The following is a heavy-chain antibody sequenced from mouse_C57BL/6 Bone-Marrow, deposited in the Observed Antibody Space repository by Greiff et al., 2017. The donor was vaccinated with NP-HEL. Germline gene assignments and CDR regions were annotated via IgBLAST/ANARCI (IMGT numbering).Heavy chain of an antibody. CDR1: GFTFSSYA. J-gene: IGHJ2*01. D-gene: IGHD1-1*01. CDR3: ARDRLLRAVVGNYFDY. V-gene: IGHV5-4*01. Sequence: EVKLQESGGGLVKPGGSLKLSCAASGFTFSSYAMSWVRQTPEKRLEWVATISDGGSYTYYPDNVKGRFTISRDNAKNNLYLQMSHLKSEDTAMYYCARDRLLRAVVGNYFDYWGQGTTLTVSS. CDR2: ISDGGSYT.